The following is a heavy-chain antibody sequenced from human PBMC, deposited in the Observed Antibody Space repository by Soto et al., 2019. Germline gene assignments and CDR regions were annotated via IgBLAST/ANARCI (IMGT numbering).Heavy chain of an antibody. CDR2: TSYDGTNK. D-gene: IGHD3-16*01. V-gene: IGHV3-30*19. CDR3: ARWGTTGGLDV. CDR1: GFTFRSFV. J-gene: IGHJ4*02. Sequence: QVQLVESGGGVVQPGTSLRLSCVGSGFTFRSFVIHWVRQAPGRGLEWVALTSYDGTNKYFGDSVKGRFTISRDNSRNTVDLQMDSLGLEDTALDYCARWGTTGGLDVWGQGTLVSVSS.